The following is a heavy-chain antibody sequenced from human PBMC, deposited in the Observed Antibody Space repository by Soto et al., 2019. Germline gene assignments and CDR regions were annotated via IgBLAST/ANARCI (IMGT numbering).Heavy chain of an antibody. CDR2: IDASGNT. Sequence: SETLSLTCTVSVDSITTYYWSWIRLPAGKGLEWIGRIDASGNTNYNPSLNSRVTMSIDTSKKQFSLKLTSVTAADTASYYCARYSNNWFQTEGMDVWGQGTTVTVSS. V-gene: IGHV4-4*07. J-gene: IGHJ6*02. CDR3: ARYSNNWFQTEGMDV. CDR1: VDSITTYY. D-gene: IGHD6-13*01.